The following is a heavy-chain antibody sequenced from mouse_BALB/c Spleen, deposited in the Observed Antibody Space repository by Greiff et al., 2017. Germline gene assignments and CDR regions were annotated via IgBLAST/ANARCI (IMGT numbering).Heavy chain of an antibody. V-gene: IGHV5-4*02. Sequence: EVKLVESGGGLVKPGGSLKLSCAASGFTFSDYYMYWVRQTPEKRLEWVATISDGGSYTYYPDSVKGRFTISRDNAKNNLYLQMSSLKSEDTAMYYCASHYGNYDAMDYWGQGTSVTVSS. J-gene: IGHJ4*01. D-gene: IGHD2-1*01. CDR3: ASHYGNYDAMDY. CDR1: GFTFSDYY. CDR2: ISDGGSYT.